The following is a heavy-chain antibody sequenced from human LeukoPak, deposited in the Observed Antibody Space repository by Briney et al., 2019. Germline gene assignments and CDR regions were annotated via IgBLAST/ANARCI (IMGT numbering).Heavy chain of an antibody. V-gene: IGHV1-3*01. J-gene: IGHJ6*02. D-gene: IGHD6-13*01. CDR3: ARSIAAAGGLDV. CDR2: INAGNGNT. Sequence: ASVKVSCKASRYTFTSYAIHWVRQAPGQRLEWMGWINAGNGNTKYSQKFQGRVTITRDTSASTAYMELSSLRSEDTAVYFCARSIAAAGGLDVWGQGTTVTVSS. CDR1: RYTFTSYA.